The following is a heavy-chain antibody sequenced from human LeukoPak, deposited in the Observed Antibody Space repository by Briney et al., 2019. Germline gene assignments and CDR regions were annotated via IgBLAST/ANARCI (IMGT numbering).Heavy chain of an antibody. CDR1: GFTFSSYA. CDR2: IQRKTDGGTT. CDR3: TTENIVATIGDF. J-gene: IGHJ4*02. Sequence: NPGGSLRLSCAASGFTFSSYAMSWVRQAPGKGLEWVGRIQRKTDGGTTDYAAPVKGRFTISRDDSKNTLYLQMTSLKTEDTAVYYCTTENIVATIGDFWGQGTLVTVSS. D-gene: IGHD5-12*01. V-gene: IGHV3-15*01.